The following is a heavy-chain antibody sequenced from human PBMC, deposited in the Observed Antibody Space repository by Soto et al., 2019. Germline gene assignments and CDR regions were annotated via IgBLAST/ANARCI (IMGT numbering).Heavy chain of an antibody. CDR3: ARERSAAGTGWFDP. J-gene: IGHJ5*02. D-gene: IGHD6-13*01. CDR1: GYTFTSYD. Sequence: QVQLVQSGAEVKKPGASVKVSCKASGYTFTSYDINWVRQATGQGLEWMGWMNPNSGNTGYAQKFQGRVTMTRNTCISTAYMELSSLRSEDTAVYFCARERSAAGTGWFDPWGQGTLVTVSS. CDR2: MNPNSGNT. V-gene: IGHV1-8*01.